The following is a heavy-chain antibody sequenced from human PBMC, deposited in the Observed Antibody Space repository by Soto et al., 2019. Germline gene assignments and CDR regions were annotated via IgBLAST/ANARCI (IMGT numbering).Heavy chain of an antibody. V-gene: IGHV1-3*01. J-gene: IGHJ3*02. CDR1: GYTFTSYA. CDR2: INAGNGNT. Sequence: QVQLVQSGAEVKKPGASVKVSCKASGYTFTSYAMHWVRQAPGQRLEWMGWINAGNGNTKYSQKFQGRVTITRDTSASTAYMELSSLRSEDTAVYYCASWDHYDIFTDYDAFDIWGQGTMVTVSS. CDR3: ASWDHYDIFTDYDAFDI. D-gene: IGHD3-9*01.